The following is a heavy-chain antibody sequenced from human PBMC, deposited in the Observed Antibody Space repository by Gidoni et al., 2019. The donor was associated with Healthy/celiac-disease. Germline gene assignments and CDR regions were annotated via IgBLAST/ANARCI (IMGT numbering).Heavy chain of an antibody. J-gene: IGHJ4*02. CDR3: ARDPYYYGSGVTAGYDY. CDR1: GFTFSSYS. Sequence: EVQLVESGGGLVKPGGSLRLSCAASGFTFSSYSMNWVRQAPGKGLKWVSSISSSSSYIYYADSVKGRFTISRDNAKNSLYLQMNSLRAEDTAVYYCARDPYYYGSGVTAGYDYWGQGTLVTVSS. CDR2: ISSSSSYI. D-gene: IGHD3-10*01. V-gene: IGHV3-21*01.